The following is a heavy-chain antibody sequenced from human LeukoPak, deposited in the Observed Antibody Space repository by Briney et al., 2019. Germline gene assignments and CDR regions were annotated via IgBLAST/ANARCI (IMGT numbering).Heavy chain of an antibody. Sequence: GASVKVSCKASGFTFTSSAMQWVRQAPGQGLEWMGWISAYNGNTNYAQKLQGRVTMTTDTSTSTAYMELRSLRSDDTAVYYCARDAMVRGVIDYWGQGTLVTVSS. D-gene: IGHD3-10*01. CDR3: ARDAMVRGVIDY. CDR1: GFTFTSSA. V-gene: IGHV1-18*01. J-gene: IGHJ4*02. CDR2: ISAYNGNT.